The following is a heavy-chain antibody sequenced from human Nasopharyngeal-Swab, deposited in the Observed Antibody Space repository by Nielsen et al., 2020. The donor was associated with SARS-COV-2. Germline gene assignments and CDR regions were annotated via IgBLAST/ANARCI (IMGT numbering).Heavy chain of an antibody. D-gene: IGHD4-17*01. CDR1: GDSVSSSSAA. CDR3: ARARGAYGDYYYYYYTDV. J-gene: IGHJ6*03. Sequence: SQTPSLTRAISGDSVSSSSAAWNWIRQSPSRGLEWLGRTYYRSKWYNDYAVSVQSRITINPDTSKNQFSLHLNSVTPEDTAVYYCARARGAYGDYYYYYYTDVWGKGTTVTVSS. V-gene: IGHV6-1*01. CDR2: TYYRSKWYN.